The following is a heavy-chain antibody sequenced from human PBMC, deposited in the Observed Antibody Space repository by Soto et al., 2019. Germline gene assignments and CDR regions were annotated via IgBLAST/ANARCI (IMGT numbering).Heavy chain of an antibody. CDR2: LDPKDGET. V-gene: IGHV1-24*01. CDR3: ATEPRDNYYHRSGGEY. Sequence: QVQLVQSGAEVKKPGASVKVSCKVSGYSLSELSMHWARQAPGKGREWMGGLDPKDGETMYAQKVQGRVTLTEDISPDTAYMELSSLRSDDTAVYYCATEPRDNYYHRSGGEYWGQGTLVTVSS. CDR1: GYSLSELS. J-gene: IGHJ4*02. D-gene: IGHD3-22*01.